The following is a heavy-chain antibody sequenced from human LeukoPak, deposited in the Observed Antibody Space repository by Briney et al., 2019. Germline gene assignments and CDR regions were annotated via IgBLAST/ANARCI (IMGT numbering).Heavy chain of an antibody. J-gene: IGHJ6*02. CDR3: ARSNTAAGTGYGMDV. CDR1: GFTFSSYA. CDR2: ISYDGSNK. V-gene: IGHV3-30-3*01. D-gene: IGHD6-13*01. Sequence: PGGSLRLSCAASGFTFSSYAMHWVRQAPGKGLECVAVISYDGSNKYYADSVKGRFTISRDNSKNTLYLQMNSLRAEDTAVYYCARSNTAAGTGYGMDVWGQGTTVTVSS.